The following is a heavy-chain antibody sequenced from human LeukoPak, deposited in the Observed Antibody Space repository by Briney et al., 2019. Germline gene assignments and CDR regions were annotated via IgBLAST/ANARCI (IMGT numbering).Heavy chain of an antibody. J-gene: IGHJ2*01. CDR1: GHY. D-gene: IGHD6-13*01. Sequence: VASVKVSCKASGHYMHWVRQAPGQGLEWMGWINPNSGGTKYAQKVQGRVTMTRDTSISTAYMELSRLRSDDTAVYYCARGKSATAPDSNWYLDLWGRGTLVTVSS. CDR3: ARGKSATAPDSNWYLDL. V-gene: IGHV1-2*02. CDR2: INPNSGGT.